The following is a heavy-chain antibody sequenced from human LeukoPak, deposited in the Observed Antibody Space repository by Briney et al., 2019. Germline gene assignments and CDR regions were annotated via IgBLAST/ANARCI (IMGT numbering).Heavy chain of an antibody. CDR1: GGSISSGSYY. Sequence: PSQTLSLTCTVSGGSISSGSYYWSWIRQPAGTGLEWIGRIYTSGSTNYNPSLKSRVTISVDTSKNQFSLKLSSVTAADTAVYYCARVGSSPPYFDYWGQGTLVTVSS. CDR3: ARVGSSPPYFDY. J-gene: IGHJ4*02. CDR2: IYTSGST. V-gene: IGHV4-61*02. D-gene: IGHD6-6*01.